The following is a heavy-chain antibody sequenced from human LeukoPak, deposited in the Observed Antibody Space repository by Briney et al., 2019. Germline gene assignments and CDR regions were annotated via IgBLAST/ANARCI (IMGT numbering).Heavy chain of an antibody. CDR2: ISAYNGNT. CDR3: ARNRRGYSYGPVDY. J-gene: IGHJ4*02. CDR1: GYTFTSYG. D-gene: IGHD5-18*01. V-gene: IGHV1-18*01. Sequence: GASVKVSCKASGYTFTSYGISWGRQAPGQGLEWMGWISAYNGNTNYAQKLQGRVTMTTDTSTSTAYMELRSLRSDDTAVYYCARNRRGYSYGPVDYWGQGTLVTVSS.